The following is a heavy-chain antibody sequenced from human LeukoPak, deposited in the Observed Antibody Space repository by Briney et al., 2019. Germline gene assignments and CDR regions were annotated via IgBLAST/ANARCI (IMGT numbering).Heavy chain of an antibody. V-gene: IGHV3-21*06. CDR1: GFTFSSYS. CDR3: ARFSDDFWSGYFLS. Sequence: GGSLRLSCAASGFTFSSYSMNWVRQAPGKGLEWVSSISSSSSYIYYADSVKGRFTISRDNAKNSLYLQMNSLTVEDTAVYYCARFSDDFWSGYFLSWGQGTLVTVSS. D-gene: IGHD3-3*01. CDR2: ISSSSSYI. J-gene: IGHJ5*02.